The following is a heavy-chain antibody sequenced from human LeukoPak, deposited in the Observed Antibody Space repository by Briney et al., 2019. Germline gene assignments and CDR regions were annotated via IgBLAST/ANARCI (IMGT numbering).Heavy chain of an antibody. Sequence: ASVKVSCKASGYIFTDYYLHWVRQAPGQGLEWMGWINPKSGATNFAQKFQGRVTMTRDTSISTAYVELSSLRADDTAVYYCARDIRLNLWGQGTLITVSS. CDR3: ARDIRLNL. J-gene: IGHJ4*02. V-gene: IGHV1-2*02. CDR1: GYIFTDYY. D-gene: IGHD2-21*01. CDR2: INPKSGAT.